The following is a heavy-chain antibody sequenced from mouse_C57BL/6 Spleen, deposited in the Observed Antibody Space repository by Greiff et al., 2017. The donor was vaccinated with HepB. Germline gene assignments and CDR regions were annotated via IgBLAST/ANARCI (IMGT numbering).Heavy chain of an antibody. CDR1: GFAFSSSW. V-gene: IGHV1-82*01. J-gene: IGHJ4*01. CDR3: ASYGSSYYAMDY. Sequence: QVQLKESGPELVKPGASVKISCKASGFAFSSSWMNWVKQRPGKGLEWIGRIYPGDGDTNYNGKFKGKATLTADKSSSTAYMQLSSLTSEDSAVYFCASYGSSYYAMDYWGQGTSVTVSS. CDR2: IYPGDGDT. D-gene: IGHD1-1*01.